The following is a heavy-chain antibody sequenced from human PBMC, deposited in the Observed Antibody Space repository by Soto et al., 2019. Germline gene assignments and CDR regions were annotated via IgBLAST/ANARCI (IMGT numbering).Heavy chain of an antibody. CDR1: DLSVSRNY. CDR2: LYTEGTT. V-gene: IGHV3-53*01. D-gene: IGHD3-16*01. J-gene: IGHJ6*02. CDR3: LRPRPSGENSGMVV. Sequence: QACVSLRLPCVASDLSVSRNYMAWVRHTPEMGLEWVSILYTEGTTYYADSVKGRFTISRDSSKNTLFLQMDSLRVEATAVYYCLRPRPSGENSGMVVWGQGTTVAASS.